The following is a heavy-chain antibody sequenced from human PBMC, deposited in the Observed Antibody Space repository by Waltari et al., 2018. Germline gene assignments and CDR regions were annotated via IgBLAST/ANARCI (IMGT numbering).Heavy chain of an antibody. V-gene: IGHV1-18*01. J-gene: IGHJ4*02. CDR2: SKNYSGKT. CDR1: AYSFPIHC. D-gene: IGHD1-26*01. Sequence: QIQLLQSGAEVAKPGASVRVSCKPTAYSFPIHCVSWVRQAPGEGLEGMGWSKNYSGKTNYEQKCKGRVVMTRDTSTSTAYMELRSLRSDDTAIYFCARERGEIMGTPYFFDYWGQGTLVTVSS. CDR3: ARERGEIMGTPYFFDY.